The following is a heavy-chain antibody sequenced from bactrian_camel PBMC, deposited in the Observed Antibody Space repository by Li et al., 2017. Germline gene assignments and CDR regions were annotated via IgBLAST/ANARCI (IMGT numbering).Heavy chain of an antibody. CDR3: AAEWRPTMCGRYEYSY. V-gene: IGHV3S26*01. J-gene: IGHJ4*01. CDR2: SRSDGGT. Sequence: HVQLVESGGGSVQAGGSLRLSCVASGYTYSNYLVGWFRQVSGKEREGVAHSRSDGGTSYADSVKGRFTISKDNAANTLYLQMNSLKPEYTAVYYCAAEWRPTMCGRYEYSYWGQGTQVTVS. D-gene: IGHD4*01. CDR1: GYTYSNYL.